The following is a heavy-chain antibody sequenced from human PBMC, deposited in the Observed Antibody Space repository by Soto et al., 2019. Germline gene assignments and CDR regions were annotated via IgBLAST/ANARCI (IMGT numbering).Heavy chain of an antibody. J-gene: IGHJ4*02. CDR3: ARRPRGSYLNIDY. V-gene: IGHV4-39*01. Sequence: QLQLQESGRGLLKPSETLSLTCTVSGDSISSSTYYWGWIRQPPAKGLEWIGNIYFSGSTYYNPSLKSRVTIYVDKYKEQCAMTLTSVTAADTALFYCARRPRGSYLNIDYWGQGNLVTVSS. CDR2: IYFSGST. CDR1: GDSISSSTYY. D-gene: IGHD3-10*01.